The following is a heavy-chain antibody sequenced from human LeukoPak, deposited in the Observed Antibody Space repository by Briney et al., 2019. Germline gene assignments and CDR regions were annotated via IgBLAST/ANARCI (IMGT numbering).Heavy chain of an antibody. Sequence: SETLSLTCGVTGGSFSTHFYAWIRQPPARGLEWIGEINQSGDTDYNPSLKRRVKISIDVSRSQFSLTLTSVTAADTAMYYCARVQGIAVVAGATEDNYFDSWGQGALVTVSS. CDR2: INQSGDT. D-gene: IGHD2-2*01. CDR1: GGSFSTHF. CDR3: ARVQGIAVVAGATEDNYFDS. V-gene: IGHV4-34*01. J-gene: IGHJ4*02.